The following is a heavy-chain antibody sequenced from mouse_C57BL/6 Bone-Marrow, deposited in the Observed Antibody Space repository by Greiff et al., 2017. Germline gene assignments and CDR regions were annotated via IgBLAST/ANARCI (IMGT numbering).Heavy chain of an antibody. CDR3: ARDGLLAPFAY. Sequence: EVLLVESGGGLVQSGRSLRLSCATSGFTFSDFYMEWVRQAPGQGLEWIAASRNKANDYTTEYSASVKGRFIVSRDTSQSILYLQMNALRAEDTAVYYCARDGLLAPFAYWGQGTLVTVSA. CDR1: GFTFSDFY. V-gene: IGHV7-1*01. J-gene: IGHJ3*01. CDR2: SRNKANDYTT.